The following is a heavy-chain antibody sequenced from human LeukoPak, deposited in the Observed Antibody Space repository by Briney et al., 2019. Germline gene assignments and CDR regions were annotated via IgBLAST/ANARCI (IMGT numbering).Heavy chain of an antibody. D-gene: IGHD2-15*01. J-gene: IGHJ4*02. CDR1: GGTFSSYA. Sequence: GASVKVSCKASGGTFSSYAISWVRQAPGQGLEWMGGIIPIFGTANYAQKFQGRVTITADKSTSTAYMELSSLRSDDTAVYYCARGPSLGYCSGGSCYRPFFDYWGQGTLVTVSS. CDR3: ARGPSLGYCSGGSCYRPFFDY. CDR2: IIPIFGTA. V-gene: IGHV1-69*06.